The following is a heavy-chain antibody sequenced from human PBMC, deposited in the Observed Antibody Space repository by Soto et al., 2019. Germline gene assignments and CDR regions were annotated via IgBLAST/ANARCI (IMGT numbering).Heavy chain of an antibody. J-gene: IGHJ4*02. CDR2: IYYSGST. Sequence: SETLSLTCTVSGGSISSYYWSWIRQPPGKGLEWIGYIYYSGSTNYNPSLKSRVTISVDTSKNQFSLKLSSVTAADTAVYYCARLSSSPSSSFNYWGQGTLVTVSS. D-gene: IGHD6-6*01. CDR3: ARLSSSPSSSFNY. CDR1: GGSISSYY. V-gene: IGHV4-59*08.